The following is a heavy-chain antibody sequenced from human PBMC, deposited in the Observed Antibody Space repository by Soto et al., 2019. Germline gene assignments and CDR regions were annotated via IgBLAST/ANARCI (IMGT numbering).Heavy chain of an antibody. J-gene: IGHJ6*02. CDR2: IWNDGSNK. Sequence: GGSLRLSCAASGFTFSDHAMHWVRQAPGKGREWLAIIWNDGSNKFYAGSVKGRFTISRDNSKNTVYLQMNTLSAEDTAVYYCARALFPDVDIYAMDVWGQGTTVTVSS. V-gene: IGHV3-33*01. D-gene: IGHD2-2*03. CDR1: GFTFSDHA. CDR3: ARALFPDVDIYAMDV.